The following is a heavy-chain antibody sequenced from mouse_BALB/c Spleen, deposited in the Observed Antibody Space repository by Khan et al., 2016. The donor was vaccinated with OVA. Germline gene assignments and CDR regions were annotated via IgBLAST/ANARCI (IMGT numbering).Heavy chain of an antibody. CDR2: INTYTGEA. J-gene: IGHJ3*01. Sequence: QIQLVQSGPELKKPGETVKISCKASGYTLTNYGMNWVKQAPGKGLKWLGWINTYTGEATYADDFKGRFAFPLETPSRSACLQDNILKNEDTATYFCSRSNGNYLFAYWGQGTLLTVSA. D-gene: IGHD2-1*01. CDR1: GYTLTNYG. CDR3: SRSNGNYLFAY. V-gene: IGHV9-3-1*01.